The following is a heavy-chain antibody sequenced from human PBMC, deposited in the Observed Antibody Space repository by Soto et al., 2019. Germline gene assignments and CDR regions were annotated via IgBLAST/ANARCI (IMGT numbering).Heavy chain of an antibody. CDR3: ARGEYSSSYFDY. Sequence: SQTLSLTCAVYGGSFRGYYWSWIRQPPGKGLEWIGEINHSGSTNYNPSLKSRVTISVDTSKNQFSLKLSSVTAADTAVYYCARGEYSSSYFDYWGQGTLVTVSS. CDR2: INHSGST. CDR1: GGSFRGYY. D-gene: IGHD6-6*01. J-gene: IGHJ4*02. V-gene: IGHV4-34*01.